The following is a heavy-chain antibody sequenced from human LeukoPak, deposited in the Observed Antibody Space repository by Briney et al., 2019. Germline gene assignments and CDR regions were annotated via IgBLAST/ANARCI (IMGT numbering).Heavy chain of an antibody. J-gene: IGHJ6*02. CDR3: ARGPPAPATFLPNYGMDV. Sequence: ASVKVSCKASGRSFNSHAISWVRQAPGQGLEWMGGIIPIFGTANYAQKFQGRVTITADESTSTAYMELSSLRSEDTAVYYCARGPPAPATFLPNYGMDVWGQGTTVTVSS. V-gene: IGHV1-69*13. CDR2: IIPIFGTA. CDR1: GRSFNSHA. D-gene: IGHD2-2*01.